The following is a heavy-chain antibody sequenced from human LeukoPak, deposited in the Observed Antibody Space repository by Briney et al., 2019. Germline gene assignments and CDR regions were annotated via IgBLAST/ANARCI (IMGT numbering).Heavy chain of an antibody. CDR3: ARGGGDGYNYRPLDY. Sequence: NSSETLSLTCAVSGGSISSGGYSWSWIRQPPGKGLEWIGYIYHSGSTYYNPSLKSRVTISVDRSKNQFSLKLSSVTAADTAVYYCARGGGDGYNYRPLDYWGQGTLVTVSS. CDR2: IYHSGST. V-gene: IGHV4-30-2*01. CDR1: GGSISSGGYS. J-gene: IGHJ4*02. D-gene: IGHD5-24*01.